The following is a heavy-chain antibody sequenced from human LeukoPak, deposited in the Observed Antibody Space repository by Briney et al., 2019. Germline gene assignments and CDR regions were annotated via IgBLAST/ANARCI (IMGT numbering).Heavy chain of an antibody. CDR1: GGTFSGYA. V-gene: IGHV1-69*01. Sequence: ASVKVSCKASGGTFSGYAISWVRQAPGQGLEWMGGIIPTFGTANYAQKFQGRVTITADESTSTAYMELSSLRSEDTAVYYCARESRDGYNQRRYFDYRGQGTLVTVSS. CDR3: ARESRDGYNQRRYFDY. J-gene: IGHJ4*02. D-gene: IGHD5-24*01. CDR2: IIPTFGTA.